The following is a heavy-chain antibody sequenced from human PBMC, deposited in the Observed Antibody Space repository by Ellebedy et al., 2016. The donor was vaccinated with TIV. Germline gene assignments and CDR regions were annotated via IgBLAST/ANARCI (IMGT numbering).Heavy chain of an antibody. Sequence: GSLRLXCTVSGGSIRTYYWSWIRQPPGKGLEWIGYIYSSGSTNTKPSLKSRVTMSLDTSKNQVSLKLRSVTPADTAVYYCASLVSGNIDPDYWGQGTLVTVSS. D-gene: IGHD2/OR15-2a*01. CDR1: GGSIRTYY. CDR2: IYSSGST. J-gene: IGHJ4*02. CDR3: ASLVSGNIDPDY. V-gene: IGHV4-59*01.